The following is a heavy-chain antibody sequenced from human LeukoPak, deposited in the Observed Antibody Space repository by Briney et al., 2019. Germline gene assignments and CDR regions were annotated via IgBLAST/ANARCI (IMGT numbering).Heavy chain of an antibody. D-gene: IGHD3-10*01. Sequence: GASVKVSCKASGYTFTSYGISWVRQAPGQGLEWMGWISGYNGKTKYAQKLQDRVTMTTDTSTTTAYMELRSLRSDDTAVYYCARDSREVLLWFGEFSPWGQGTLVTVSS. V-gene: IGHV1-18*01. J-gene: IGHJ5*02. CDR1: GYTFTSYG. CDR2: ISGYNGKT. CDR3: ARDSREVLLWFGEFSP.